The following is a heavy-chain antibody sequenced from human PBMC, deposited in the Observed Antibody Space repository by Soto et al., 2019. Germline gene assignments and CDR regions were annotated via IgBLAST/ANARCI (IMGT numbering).Heavy chain of an antibody. Sequence: SETLSLTCAVSSGSISSSNWWSWVRQPPGKGLEWIGEIYHSGSTNYNPSLKSRVTISVDKSKNQFSLKMSSVTAADTAVYYCARVERGTATTVVDAFDIWGPGTMVTVSS. CDR2: IYHSGST. CDR1: SGSISSSNW. V-gene: IGHV4-4*02. D-gene: IGHD1-1*01. CDR3: ARVERGTATTVVDAFDI. J-gene: IGHJ3*02.